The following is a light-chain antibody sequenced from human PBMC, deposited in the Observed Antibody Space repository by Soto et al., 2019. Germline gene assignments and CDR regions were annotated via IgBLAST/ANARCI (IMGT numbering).Light chain of an antibody. Sequence: DIQMTQSPSSLSASVGDRVTIACRASQSISSYLNWYQQKPGKAPKLLIYTASSLQSGVPSRFSGSGSGTEFTLTNSSLQTEDFATYYCQQSYSTPRTFGQGTKVEIK. CDR3: QQSYSTPRT. CDR1: QSISSY. CDR2: TAS. J-gene: IGKJ1*01. V-gene: IGKV1-39*01.